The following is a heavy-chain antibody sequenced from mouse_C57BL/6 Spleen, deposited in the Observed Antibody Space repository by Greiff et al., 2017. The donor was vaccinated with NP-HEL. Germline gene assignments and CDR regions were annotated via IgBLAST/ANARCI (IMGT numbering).Heavy chain of an antibody. J-gene: IGHJ3*01. D-gene: IGHD2-10*02. Sequence: EVQLQQSGPELVKPGASVKISCKASGYTFTDYYMNWVKQSHGKSLEWIGDINPNNGGTSYNQKFKGKATLTVDKSSSTAYMELRSLTSEDSAVDYCARSGVYGNLAWFAYWGQRTLVTVSA. V-gene: IGHV1-26*01. CDR2: INPNNGGT. CDR3: ARSGVYGNLAWFAY. CDR1: GYTFTDYY.